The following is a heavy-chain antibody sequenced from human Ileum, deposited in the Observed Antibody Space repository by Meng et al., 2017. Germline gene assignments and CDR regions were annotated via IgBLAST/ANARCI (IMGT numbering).Heavy chain of an antibody. CDR3: ARDKGFTALDQ. J-gene: IGHJ5*02. CDR1: GIPFSASG. Sequence: QVELVASGGGVVQPGTSLRLSCAASGIPFSASGMHWVRQAPGKGLEWVAMIWSDGRSQYYSDSVKGRFTISRDNSKNMVYLQMSGLRAEDTALYYCARDKGFTALDQWGQGSLVTVSS. V-gene: IGHV3-33*01. CDR2: IWSDGRSQ.